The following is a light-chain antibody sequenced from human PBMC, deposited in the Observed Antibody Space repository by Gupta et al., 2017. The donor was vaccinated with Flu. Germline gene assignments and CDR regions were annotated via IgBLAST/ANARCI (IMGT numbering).Light chain of an antibody. CDR2: GAS. Sequence: GERETLSCRASQSVSSSVAWYQQKPGQAPRLLIYGASTRATGIPARFSGSVSGTEFTLTISSLQSEDFAVYYCQQYNNWPGTFGQGTKVEIK. CDR3: QQYNNWPGT. J-gene: IGKJ1*01. V-gene: IGKV3-15*01. CDR1: QSVSSS.